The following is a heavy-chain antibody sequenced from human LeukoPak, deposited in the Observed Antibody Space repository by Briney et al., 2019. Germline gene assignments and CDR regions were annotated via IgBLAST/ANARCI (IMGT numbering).Heavy chain of an antibody. CDR3: ARVAITIFGVVIPIDY. Sequence: ASVKVCCKASGYTFTSYGISWVRQAPGQGLEWMGWISAYNGNTNYAQKLQGRVTMTTDTSTSTAYMELRSLRSDDTAVYYCARVAITIFGVVIPIDYWGQGTLVTVSS. V-gene: IGHV1-18*01. CDR2: ISAYNGNT. CDR1: GYTFTSYG. J-gene: IGHJ4*02. D-gene: IGHD3-3*01.